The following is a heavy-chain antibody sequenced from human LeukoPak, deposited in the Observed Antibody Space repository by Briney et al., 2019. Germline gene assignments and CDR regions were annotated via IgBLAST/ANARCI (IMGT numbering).Heavy chain of an antibody. D-gene: IGHD2-15*01. CDR2: INHSGST. V-gene: IGHV4-34*01. J-gene: IGHJ4*02. CDR1: GGSFSGYY. Sequence: PSETLSLTCAVYGGSFSGYYWSWIRQPPGKGLEWIGEINHSGSTNYNPSLKSRVTISVDTSKNQFSLKLSSVTAAHTAVYYCARGSQSLGYCSGGSCRAKIFDYWGQGTLVTVSS. CDR3: ARGSQSLGYCSGGSCRAKIFDY.